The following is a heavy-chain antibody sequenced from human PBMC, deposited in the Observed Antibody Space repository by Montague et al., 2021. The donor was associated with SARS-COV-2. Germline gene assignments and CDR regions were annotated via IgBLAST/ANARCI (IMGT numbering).Heavy chain of an antibody. J-gene: IGHJ3*02. CDR2: IYYSGST. CDR1: GGSISSYY. V-gene: IGHV4-59*01. Sequence: SETLSLTCTVSGGSISSYYCIWIRQPPGTGLEWIGYIYYSGSTNYNPSXKSRVTISVDTSKNQFSLKLSSVTAADTAVYYCARGSGWMGNAFDIWGQGTMVTVSS. D-gene: IGHD6-19*01. CDR3: ARGSGWMGNAFDI.